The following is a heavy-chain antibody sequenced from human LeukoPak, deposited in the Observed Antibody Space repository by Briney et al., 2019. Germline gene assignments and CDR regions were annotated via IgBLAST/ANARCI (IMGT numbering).Heavy chain of an antibody. D-gene: IGHD4-17*01. J-gene: IGHJ4*02. CDR1: GFTFSSYA. CDR3: AKAPYGDYYYYFDY. Sequence: GGSLRLSCAASGFTFSSYAVSWVRQAPGKGLEWVSAISGSGGSTYYADSVKGRFTISRDNSKNTLYLQMNSLSAEDTAVYYCAKAPYGDYYYYFDYWGQGTLVTVSS. V-gene: IGHV3-23*01. CDR2: ISGSGGST.